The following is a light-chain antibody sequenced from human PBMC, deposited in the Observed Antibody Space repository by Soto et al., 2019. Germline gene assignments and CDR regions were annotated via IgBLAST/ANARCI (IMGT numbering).Light chain of an antibody. J-gene: IGKJ1*01. CDR3: QQYANWPKT. CDR2: GAF. CDR1: QSITEQ. Sequence: IVMTQSPDTLSVSPGERATLSCRASQSITEQVGWYQKQSGQAPRLINYGAFTRAGGAPARFSGRGSRTEFTPTISRLHYEDSAVYFCQQYANWPKTFGQGTKVDI. V-gene: IGKV3-15*01.